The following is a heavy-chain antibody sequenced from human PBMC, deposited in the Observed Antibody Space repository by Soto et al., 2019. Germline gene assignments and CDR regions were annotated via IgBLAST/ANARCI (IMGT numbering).Heavy chain of an antibody. D-gene: IGHD3-22*01. CDR3: ARGDGDFYDGNGYLGRH. Sequence: EVQLVESGGGLVQPGGSLRLSCAASGFTFSSYWMHWVRQAPGKGLVWVSRVQSDGRGTYYADSVKGRLTISRDNAKNTLHLEMNSLRAEDTAVYYCARGDGDFYDGNGYLGRHWGQGTLVTVSS. V-gene: IGHV3-74*01. CDR1: GFTFSSYW. J-gene: IGHJ4*02. CDR2: VQSDGRGT.